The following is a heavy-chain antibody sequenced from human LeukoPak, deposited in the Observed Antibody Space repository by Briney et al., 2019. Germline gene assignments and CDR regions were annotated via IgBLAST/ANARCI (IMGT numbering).Heavy chain of an antibody. V-gene: IGHV3-9*01. Sequence: PGGSLRLSCAVSGFIFDDYAMHWVRLAPGKGLEWVSGITWNSGTIGYADSVKGRFTISRGNAKNSLYLQMNSLRAEDTALYYCARDQSSGWYLGWFDPWGQGTLVTVSS. D-gene: IGHD6-19*01. CDR2: ITWNSGTI. J-gene: IGHJ5*02. CDR1: GFIFDDYA. CDR3: ARDQSSGWYLGWFDP.